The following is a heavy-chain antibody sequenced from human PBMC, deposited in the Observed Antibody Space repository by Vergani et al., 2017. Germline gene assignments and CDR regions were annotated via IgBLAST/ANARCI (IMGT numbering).Heavy chain of an antibody. CDR2: IIPILGIA. CDR3: SREVTAILLQPHFDY. D-gene: IGHD2-21*02. CDR1: GGTFSSYT. J-gene: IGHJ4*02. V-gene: IGHV1-69*08. Sequence: QVQLVQSGAEVKKPGSSVKVSCKASGGTFSSYTISWVRQAPGQGLEWMGRIIPILGIANYAQKFQGRVTITADKSTSTAYMGLSSLRSEDTAVYYCSREVTAILLQPHFDYWGQGTLVTVSS.